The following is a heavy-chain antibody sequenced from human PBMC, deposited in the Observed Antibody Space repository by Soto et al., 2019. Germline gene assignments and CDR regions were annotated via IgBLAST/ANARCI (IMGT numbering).Heavy chain of an antibody. J-gene: IGHJ3*02. CDR1: GLTFSSSW. CDR3: ATANTPYAFVM. CDR2: INPAGNVQ. V-gene: IGHV3-7*01. Sequence: VQLVESGGGLVQPGESVRVSCTASGLTFSSSWITWVRQAPGEGLEWVSNINPAGNVQHYADSVKARFTISRENAKNSLFRQMRGRRVENTAGYYWATANTPYAFVMGGKGTMVTVPS.